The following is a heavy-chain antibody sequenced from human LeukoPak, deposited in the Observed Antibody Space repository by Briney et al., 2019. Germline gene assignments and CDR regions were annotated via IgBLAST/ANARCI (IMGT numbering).Heavy chain of an antibody. CDR1: GGSISRYY. J-gene: IGHJ4*02. CDR3: ARANSYDGSGHYYEFAY. D-gene: IGHD3-22*01. V-gene: IGHV4-4*07. CDR2: IHSSGST. Sequence: SETLSLTCSVSGGSISRYYWSWIRQPAGKGLEWIGRIHSSGSTNYNPSLKSRVTMSVDTSKNHFSLKLSSVTAADTAVYYCARANSYDGSGHYYEFAYWGQGTLVTVSS.